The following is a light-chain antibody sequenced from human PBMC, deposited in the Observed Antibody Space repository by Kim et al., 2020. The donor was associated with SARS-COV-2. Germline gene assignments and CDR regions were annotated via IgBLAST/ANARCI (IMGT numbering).Light chain of an antibody. CDR2: WAS. V-gene: IGKV4-1*01. J-gene: IGKJ2*03. CDR3: QQYYRTLPS. CDR1: HTVFYNSNNQNY. Sequence: APLNCKSRHTVFYNSNNQNYLAGYPQNPEQAPKLLICWASIRESGVSDRFSGSGSETVFTLTISSLQAEDVAVYYCQQYYRTLPSFGQGTKLEI.